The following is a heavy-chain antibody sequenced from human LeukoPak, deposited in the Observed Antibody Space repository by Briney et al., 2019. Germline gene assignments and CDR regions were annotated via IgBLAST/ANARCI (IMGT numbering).Heavy chain of an antibody. V-gene: IGHV1-8*01. CDR1: GYTFTSYD. J-gene: IGHJ6*03. CDR2: MNPNSGNT. D-gene: IGHD3-3*01. CDR3: ARGRKGSTIFGVVINELYYYYMDV. Sequence: ASVKVSCKASGYTFTSYDINWVRQATGQGLEWMGWMNPNSGNTGYAQKFQGRVTMTRNTSISTAYMELSSLRSEDTAVYYCARGRKGSTIFGVVINELYYYYMDVWGKGTTVTVSS.